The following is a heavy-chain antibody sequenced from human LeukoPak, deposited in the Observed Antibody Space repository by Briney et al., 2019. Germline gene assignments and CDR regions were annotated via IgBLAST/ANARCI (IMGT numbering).Heavy chain of an antibody. CDR3: ARDLHYYDSSGYYDY. V-gene: IGHV3-43*01. CDR1: GFVFQDYT. J-gene: IGHJ4*02. D-gene: IGHD3-22*01. CDR2: ITWDAVDT. Sequence: GGSLRLSCAASGFVFQDYTMHWVRQPPGKGLEWISLITWDAVDTHYADSVKGRFTISRDDPHNTLYLQMNSLRAEDTAVYYCARDLHYYDSSGYYDYWGQGTLVTVSS.